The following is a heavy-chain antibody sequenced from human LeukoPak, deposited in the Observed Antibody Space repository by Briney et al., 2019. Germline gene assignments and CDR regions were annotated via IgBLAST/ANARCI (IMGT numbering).Heavy chain of an antibody. D-gene: IGHD4-17*01. CDR3: ARVDGDYGLNAFDI. CDR2: INWNCGST. J-gene: IGHJ3*02. V-gene: IGHV3-20*04. Sequence: PGGSLRLSCGASGFTFDDYGMSWVRQAPGKGLEWVSGINWNCGSTGYSDSVKGRFTISRDNAKNVLYLQMNSLRAEDTALYYCARVDGDYGLNAFDIWGQGTMVTVS. CDR1: GFTFDDYG.